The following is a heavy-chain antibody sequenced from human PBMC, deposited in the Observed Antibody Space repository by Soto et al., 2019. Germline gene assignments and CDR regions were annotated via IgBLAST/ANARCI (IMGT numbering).Heavy chain of an antibody. V-gene: IGHV3-33*01. CDR3: ARDGITVNKGSGDYYYYMDV. Sequence: QVQLVESGGGVVQPGRSLRLSCAASGFAFSSYGMHWVRQAPGKGLQWVALIWFDGSNKYYTDSVKGRFTISRDNSKNTLYLQMNSLRAEDTAVYYCARDGITVNKGSGDYYYYMDVWGKGTTVTVSS. CDR2: IWFDGSNK. CDR1: GFAFSSYG. D-gene: IGHD1-7*01. J-gene: IGHJ6*03.